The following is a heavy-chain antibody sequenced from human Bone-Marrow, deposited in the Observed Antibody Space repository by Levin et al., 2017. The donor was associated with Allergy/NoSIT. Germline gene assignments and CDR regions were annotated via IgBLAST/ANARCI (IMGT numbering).Heavy chain of an antibody. CDR1: GFAFGGYN. CDR2: ITGNINEI. V-gene: IGHV3-21*01. CDR3: ARIYCSTTSCFHDAFDI. D-gene: IGHD2-2*01. Sequence: GESLKISCAASGFAFGGYNMNWVRQAPGKGLEWVSSITGNINEIHYADSVKGRFTISRDNAQMSLFLQMNSLRAEDTAVYYCARIYCSTTSCFHDAFDIWGQGTMVTVSS. J-gene: IGHJ3*02.